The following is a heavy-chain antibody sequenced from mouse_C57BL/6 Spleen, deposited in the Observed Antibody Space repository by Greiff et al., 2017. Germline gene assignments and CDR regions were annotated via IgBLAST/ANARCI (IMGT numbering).Heavy chain of an antibody. CDR3: ARRGYAMDY. Sequence: QVQLQQPGAELVRPGSSVKLSCKASGYTFTSYWMHWVKQRPIQGLEWIGNIDPSDSETHYNQKFKDKATLTVDKSSSTAYMQLSSLTSGDSAVYYCARRGYAMDYWGQGTSVTVSS. CDR2: IDPSDSET. CDR1: GYTFTSYW. V-gene: IGHV1-52*01. J-gene: IGHJ4*01.